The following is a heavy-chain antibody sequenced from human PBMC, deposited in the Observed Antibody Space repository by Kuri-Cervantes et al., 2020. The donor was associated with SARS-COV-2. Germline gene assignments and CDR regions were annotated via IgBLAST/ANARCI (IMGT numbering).Heavy chain of an antibody. J-gene: IGHJ4*02. CDR3: AKDRFGVHDF. CDR2: ISYDGKKK. V-gene: IGHV3-30*18. Sequence: GGSLRLSCTAPGFNFSTTDMPWVRQTPGKGLEWVAVISYDGKKKKCVASGKGRFTISRDNSQNTLYLQVKSLKSEDTAIYYCAKDRFGVHDFWGQGTLVTVSS. D-gene: IGHD2-8*01. CDR1: GFNFSTTD.